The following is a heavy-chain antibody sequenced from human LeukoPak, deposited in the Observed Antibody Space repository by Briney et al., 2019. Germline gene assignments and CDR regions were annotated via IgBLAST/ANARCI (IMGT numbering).Heavy chain of an antibody. J-gene: IGHJ4*02. D-gene: IGHD1-26*01. CDR2: IRSKAYGGTT. CDR1: GFTFGDYA. V-gene: IGHV3-49*04. CDR3: TARRGGSRLDY. Sequence: PGGSLRLSCTASGFTFGDYAMSWVRQAQGKGLEWVGFIRSKAYGGTTEYAASVKGRFIISRDDSKSIDYLQMNSLKTEDTAVYYCTARRGGSRLDYWGQGTLVTVSS.